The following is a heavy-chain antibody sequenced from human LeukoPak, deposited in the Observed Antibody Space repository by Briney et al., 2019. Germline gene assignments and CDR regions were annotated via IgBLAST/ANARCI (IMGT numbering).Heavy chain of an antibody. D-gene: IGHD1-1*01. J-gene: IGHJ5*02. V-gene: IGHV3-33*01. CDR3: ARAPTGPQLNWFDP. Sequence: QPGGSLRLSCAASGFTFSSYGMHWVRQAPGKGLEWVAVIWYDGSNKYYADSVKGRFTISRDNSKNTLYLQMNSLRAEDTAVYYCARAPTGPQLNWFDPWGQGTLVTVSS. CDR2: IWYDGSNK. CDR1: GFTFSSYG.